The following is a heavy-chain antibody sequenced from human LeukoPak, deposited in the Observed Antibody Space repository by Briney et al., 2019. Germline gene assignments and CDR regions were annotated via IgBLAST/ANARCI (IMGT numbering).Heavy chain of an antibody. D-gene: IGHD4-17*01. J-gene: IGHJ4*02. CDR1: GGSFSGYY. CDR3: ARYDYGDTRRFDY. CDR2: INHSGST. Sequence: SGTLSLTCAVYGGSFSGYYWSWIRQPPGKGLEWIGEINHSGSTNYNPSLKSRVTISVDTSENQFSLKLSSVTAADTAVYYCARYDYGDTRRFDYWGQGTLVTVSS. V-gene: IGHV4-34*01.